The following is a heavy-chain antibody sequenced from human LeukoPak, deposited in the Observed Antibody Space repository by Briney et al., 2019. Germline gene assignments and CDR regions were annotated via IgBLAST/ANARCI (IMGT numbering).Heavy chain of an antibody. CDR2: IDWDDDK. J-gene: IGHJ4*02. V-gene: IGHV2-70*04. Sequence: SGPTLVNPTQTLTLTCTFSGFSLSTSGMRVSWIRQPSGKALEWLARIDWDDDKSYSTSLKTRLTIFKDTSKNQVVLTMTNMDPVDTATYYCARTPSSSSYFDYWGQGTQVTVSS. D-gene: IGHD6-6*01. CDR1: GFSLSTSGMR. CDR3: ARTPSSSSYFDY.